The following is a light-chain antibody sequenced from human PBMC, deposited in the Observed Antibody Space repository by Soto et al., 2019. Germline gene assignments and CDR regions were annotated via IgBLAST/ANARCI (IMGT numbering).Light chain of an antibody. CDR3: CSYAGSYTDYV. CDR1: SSDVGGYNY. V-gene: IGLV2-11*01. Sequence: QPVLTQPRSVSGSPGQSVTISCTGTSSDVGGYNYVSWYQQHPGKAPKLMIYDVSKRPSGVPDRFSGSKSGNTASLTISGLQVEDEADYYCCSYAGSYTDYVFGTGTKVSVL. J-gene: IGLJ1*01. CDR2: DVS.